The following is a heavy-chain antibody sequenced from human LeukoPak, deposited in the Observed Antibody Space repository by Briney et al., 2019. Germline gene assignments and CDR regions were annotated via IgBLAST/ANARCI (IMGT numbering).Heavy chain of an antibody. D-gene: IGHD6-6*01. CDR1: GFTFSSYA. CDR2: ISGSGGST. J-gene: IGHJ4*02. CDR3: AKDHTVYSSSELGIFDY. V-gene: IGHV3-23*01. Sequence: GGSLRLSCAASGFTFSSYAMSWVRQAPGKGLEWVSAISGSGGSTYYADSVKGRFTISRDNSKNTLYLQMNSLRAEDTAVYYCAKDHTVYSSSELGIFDYWGQGTLVTVSS.